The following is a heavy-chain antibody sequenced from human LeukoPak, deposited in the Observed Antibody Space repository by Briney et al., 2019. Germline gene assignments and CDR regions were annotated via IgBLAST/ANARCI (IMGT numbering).Heavy chain of an antibody. Sequence: ASVKVSCKASGYTFTSYDINWVRQATGQGLEWMGWMNPNSGNTGYAQKFQGRVTMTRNTSISTAYMELSSLRSEDTAVYYCARATRSTRRGIVVVPAAHNWFDPWGQGTLVTVSS. D-gene: IGHD2-2*01. CDR2: MNPNSGNT. V-gene: IGHV1-8*01. CDR1: GYTFTSYD. CDR3: ARATRSTRRGIVVVPAAHNWFDP. J-gene: IGHJ5*02.